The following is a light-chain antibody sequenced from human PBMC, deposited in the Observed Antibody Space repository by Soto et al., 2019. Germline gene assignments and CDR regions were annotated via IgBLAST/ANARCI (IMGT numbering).Light chain of an antibody. CDR3: QQYGDSHFT. J-gene: IGKJ3*01. CDR2: GAS. CDR1: QSVATSY. Sequence: VVMTQSPATLSVSPGERANLSCRASQSVATSYLAWYQQKPGQAPRLVIHGASSRATGIPDRFSGSGSGTDFTLTISRVEPEDFAIYYCQQYGDSHFTFGPGTKVDIK. V-gene: IGKV3-20*01.